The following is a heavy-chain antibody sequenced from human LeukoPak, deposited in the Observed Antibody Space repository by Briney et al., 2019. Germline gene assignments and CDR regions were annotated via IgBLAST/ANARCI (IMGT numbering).Heavy chain of an antibody. CDR2: ISGSGRST. Sequence: GGSLRLSCAASGYTFSTYGMSWVRQAPGKGLEWVSGISGSGRSTYYADSVKGRFNISRDNSKSTLYLQMNSLRAEDTAVYYCAKLRVGGLRGGTFDYWGQGTLVTVSS. CDR1: GYTFSTYG. J-gene: IGHJ4*02. CDR3: AKLRVGGLRGGTFDY. D-gene: IGHD3-16*01. V-gene: IGHV3-23*01.